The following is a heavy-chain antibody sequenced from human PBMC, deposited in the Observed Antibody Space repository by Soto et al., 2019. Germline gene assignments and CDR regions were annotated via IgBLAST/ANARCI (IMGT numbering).Heavy chain of an antibody. D-gene: IGHD6-19*01. V-gene: IGHV1-3*05. CDR2: INAGNGNT. CDR1: GYTFTGYA. CDR3: ARAVAVPAAFDY. J-gene: IGHJ4*02. Sequence: QVQLVQSGAEEKKPGASVKVSCKASGYTFTGYAMHWVRQAPGQRLEWMGWINAGNGNTKYSQKFQGRVTITRDTSASTAYLELSSLRSEDTAVYSCARAVAVPAAFDYWGQGTLVTVSS.